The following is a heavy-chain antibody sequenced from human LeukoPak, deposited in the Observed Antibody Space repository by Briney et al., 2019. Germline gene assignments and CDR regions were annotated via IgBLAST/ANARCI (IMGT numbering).Heavy chain of an antibody. CDR3: ARDSVRFLEWSYFADAFDI. D-gene: IGHD3-3*01. CDR1: GGTFSSYA. Sequence: SVKVSCKASGGTFSSYAISWVRQAPGQGLEWMGGIIPIFGTANYAQKFQGRVTITTDESTSTAYMELSSLRSEDTAVYYCARDSVRFLEWSYFADAFDIWGQGTMVTVSS. J-gene: IGHJ3*02. CDR2: IIPIFGTA. V-gene: IGHV1-69*05.